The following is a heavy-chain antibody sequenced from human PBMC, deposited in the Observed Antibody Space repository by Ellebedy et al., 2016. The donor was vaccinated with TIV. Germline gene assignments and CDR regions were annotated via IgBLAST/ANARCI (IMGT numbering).Heavy chain of an antibody. D-gene: IGHD6-19*01. CDR2: LSGIDGST. J-gene: IGHJ3*02. CDR3: AREGYSSGRCGAFDI. Sequence: PGGSLRLSCAASGLTFSSHVVTWVRQAPGKGLEWVSTLSGIDGSTYYADSVKGRFTISSDSSRNTLYLQMNSLRAEDTAVYFCAREGYSSGRCGAFDIWGQGTMVTVSS. CDR1: GLTFSSHV. V-gene: IGHV3-23*01.